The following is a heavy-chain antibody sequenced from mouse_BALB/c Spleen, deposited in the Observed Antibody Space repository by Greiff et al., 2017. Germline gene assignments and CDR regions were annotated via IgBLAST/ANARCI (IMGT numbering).Heavy chain of an antibody. J-gene: IGHJ4*01. V-gene: IGHV2-6-5*01. D-gene: IGHD2-3*01. Sequence: VKVVESGPGLVAPSQSLSITCTVSGFSLTDYGVSWIRQPPGKGLEWLGVIWGGGSTYYNSALKSRLSISKDNSKSQVFLKMNSLQTDDTAMYYCAKHEGVTTWYYAMDYWGQGTSVTVSS. CDR3: AKHEGVTTWYYAMDY. CDR2: IWGGGST. CDR1: GFSLTDYG.